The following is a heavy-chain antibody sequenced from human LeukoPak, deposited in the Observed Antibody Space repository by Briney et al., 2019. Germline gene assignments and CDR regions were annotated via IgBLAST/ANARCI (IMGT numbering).Heavy chain of an antibody. J-gene: IGHJ4*02. CDR3: ARDYYVSGRLGYVDY. V-gene: IGHV3-33*01. D-gene: IGHD3-10*01. Sequence: GGSLRLSCAASGFTFSSYGMHWVRQAPGKGLEWVAVIWYDGSNKYYADSVKGRFTISRDNAKNSLYLQMSSLRVEDTAVYYCARDYYVSGRLGYVDYWGQGALVTVSS. CDR1: GFTFSSYG. CDR2: IWYDGSNK.